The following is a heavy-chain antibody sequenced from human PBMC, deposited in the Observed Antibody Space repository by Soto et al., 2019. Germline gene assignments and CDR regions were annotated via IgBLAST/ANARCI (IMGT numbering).Heavy chain of an antibody. CDR3: ARGSYSSSSGYGMDV. CDR2: IYHSGST. D-gene: IGHD6-13*01. V-gene: IGHV4-30-2*01. Sequence: PSETLSPTCAVSGGSISSGGYSWSWIRQPPGKGLEWIGYIYHSGSTYYNPSLKSRVTISVDRSKNQFSLKLSSVTAADTAVYYCARGSYSSSSGYGMDVWGQGTTVTVSS. CDR1: GGSISSGGYS. J-gene: IGHJ6*02.